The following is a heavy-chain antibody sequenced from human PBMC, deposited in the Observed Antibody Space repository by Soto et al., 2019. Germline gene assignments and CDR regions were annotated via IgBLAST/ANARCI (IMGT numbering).Heavy chain of an antibody. J-gene: IGHJ4*02. CDR2: IWHDGNNK. Sequence: PVGSLRLSCAASGFSFRSYGMTWVRQAPGKGLEWVAVIWHDGNNKYHADSVQGRFTVSRDNSKNTLYLQMNYLRPEDTAVYYCARDRLTGTAEWHSLDSWGQGTQVTVSS. V-gene: IGHV3-33*01. CDR3: ARDRLTGTAEWHSLDS. D-gene: IGHD7-27*01. CDR1: GFSFRSYG.